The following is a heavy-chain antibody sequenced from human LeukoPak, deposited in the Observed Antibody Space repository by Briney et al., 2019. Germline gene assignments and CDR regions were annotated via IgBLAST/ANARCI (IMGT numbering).Heavy chain of an antibody. Sequence: GGSLRLSCAASGFTFTSYSMNWVRQAPGKGLEWVSTISGGGGSTYYADSVKGRFTISRDNSKNTLYLQVNSLRAEDTTVYYCAKGGKWDVTPFDYWGQGTLVTVSS. CDR2: ISGGGGST. J-gene: IGHJ4*02. CDR3: AKGGKWDVTPFDY. V-gene: IGHV3-23*01. CDR1: GFTFTSYS. D-gene: IGHD1-26*01.